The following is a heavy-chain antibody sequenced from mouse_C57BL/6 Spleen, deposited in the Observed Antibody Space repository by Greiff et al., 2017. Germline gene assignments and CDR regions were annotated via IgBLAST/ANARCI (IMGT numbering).Heavy chain of an antibody. CDR2: IWSDGST. J-gene: IGHJ4*01. CDR1: GFSLTSYG. D-gene: IGHD4-1*02. Sequence: VMLVESGPGLVAPSQSLSITCTVSGFSLTSYGVHWVRQPPGKGLEWLVVIWSDGSTTYNSALKSRLSISKDNSKSQVFLKMNSLQTDDTAMYYCARLQLGRGYAMDYWGQGTSVTVSS. V-gene: IGHV2-6*03. CDR3: ARLQLGRGYAMDY.